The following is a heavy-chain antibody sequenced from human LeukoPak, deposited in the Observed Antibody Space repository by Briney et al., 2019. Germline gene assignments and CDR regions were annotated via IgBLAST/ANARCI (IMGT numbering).Heavy chain of an antibody. CDR1: GFTFSSHA. CDR2: IYSGGST. J-gene: IGHJ6*02. Sequence: GGSLRLSCAASGFTFSSHAMNWVRQAPGKGLEWVSVIYSGGSTYYADSVKGRFTISRDNSKNTLYLQMNSLRAEDTAVYYCARGIKNYYGVDVWGQGTTVTVSS. D-gene: IGHD2-15*01. V-gene: IGHV3-66*01. CDR3: ARGIKNYYGVDV.